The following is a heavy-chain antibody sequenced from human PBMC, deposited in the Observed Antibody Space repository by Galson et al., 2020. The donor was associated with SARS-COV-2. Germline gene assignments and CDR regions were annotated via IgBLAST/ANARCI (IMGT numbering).Heavy chain of an antibody. V-gene: IGHV3-66*01. CDR1: GFTVSSNY. Sequence: TGGSLRLSCAASGFTVSSNYMSWVRQAPGKGLEWVSVIYSGGSTYYADSVKGRFTISRDNSKNTLYLQMNSLRAEDTAVYYCAREPGMVATGLYYYYYGMDVWGQGTTVTVSS. CDR2: IYSGGST. D-gene: IGHD5-12*01. CDR3: AREPGMVATGLYYYYYGMDV. J-gene: IGHJ6*02.